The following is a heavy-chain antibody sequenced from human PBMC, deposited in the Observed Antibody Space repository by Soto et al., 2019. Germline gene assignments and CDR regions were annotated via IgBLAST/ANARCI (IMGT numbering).Heavy chain of an antibody. J-gene: IGHJ4*02. CDR2: ISGSGGST. D-gene: IGHD3-16*01. CDR3: AKRVMITVGGVSAPFDY. CDR1: GFTFSSYA. Sequence: GGSLRLSCAASGFTFSSYAMSWVRQAPGKGLEWVSVISGSGGSTYYADSVKGRFTISRDNSKNTLYLQMNSLRAEDTAVYYCAKRVMITVGGVSAPFDYWGQGTLVTVSS. V-gene: IGHV3-23*01.